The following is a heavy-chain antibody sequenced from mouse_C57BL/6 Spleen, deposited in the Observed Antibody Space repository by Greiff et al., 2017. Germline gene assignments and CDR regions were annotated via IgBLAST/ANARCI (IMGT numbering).Heavy chain of an antibody. J-gene: IGHJ2*01. CDR3: ARPYYYGSSPVDD. Sequence: EVPLVESGGGLVKPGGSLKLSCAASGFTFSSYTMSWVRQTPEKRLEWVATISGGGGNTYYPDSVKGRFTISRDNAKNTLYLQMSSLRSEDTALYDCARPYYYGSSPVDDWGQGTTLTGSA. V-gene: IGHV5-9*01. CDR1: GFTFSSYT. D-gene: IGHD1-1*01. CDR2: ISGGGGNT.